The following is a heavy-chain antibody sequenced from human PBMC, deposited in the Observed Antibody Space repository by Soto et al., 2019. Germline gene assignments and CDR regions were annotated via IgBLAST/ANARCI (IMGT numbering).Heavy chain of an antibody. CDR2: INHSGST. V-gene: IGHV4-34*01. CDR1: GGSFSGYY. CDR3: ASMVRGVIMASDAFDI. Sequence: SETLSLTCAVYGGSFSGYYWSWIRQPPGKGLEWIGEINHSGSTNYNPSLKSRVTISVDTSKNQFSLKLRSVTAADTAVYYCASMVRGVIMASDAFDIWGQGTMVTVSS. D-gene: IGHD3-10*01. J-gene: IGHJ3*02.